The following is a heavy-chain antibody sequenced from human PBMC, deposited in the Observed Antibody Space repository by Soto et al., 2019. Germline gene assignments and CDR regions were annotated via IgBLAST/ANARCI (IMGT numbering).Heavy chain of an antibody. Sequence: SETLSLTCTVSGGSISSYYWSWIRQPPGKGLEWIGYIYYSGSTNYNPSLKSRVTISVDTSKNQFSLKLSSVTAADTAVYYCARGKKAYYDIVTGYPMYYYYGMDVWGQGTKVTVSS. J-gene: IGHJ6*02. V-gene: IGHV4-59*01. D-gene: IGHD3-9*01. CDR3: ARGKKAYYDIVTGYPMYYYYGMDV. CDR2: IYYSGST. CDR1: GGSISSYY.